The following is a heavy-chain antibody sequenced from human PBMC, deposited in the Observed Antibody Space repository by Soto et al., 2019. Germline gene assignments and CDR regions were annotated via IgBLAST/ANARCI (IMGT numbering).Heavy chain of an antibody. V-gene: IGHV3-11*05. CDR1: GFTFSDYY. J-gene: IGHJ3*02. D-gene: IGHD6-19*01. CDR3: ARGRSSGSSDAFDI. CDR2: ISSSSSYT. Sequence: QVQLVESGGGLVKPGGSPRLSCAASGFTFSDYYMSWIRQAPGKGLEWVSYISSSSSYTNYADSVKGRFTISRDNAKNSLYLQMNSLRAEDTAVYYCARGRSSGSSDAFDIWGQGTMVTVSS.